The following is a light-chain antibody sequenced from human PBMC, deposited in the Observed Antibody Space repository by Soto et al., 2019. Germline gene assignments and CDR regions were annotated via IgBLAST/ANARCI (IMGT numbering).Light chain of an antibody. CDR1: QSISSW. Sequence: DLHMNQSPSTLSASVADRFTNTWRLSQSISSWVAWYQQKPGKAPKLLIYDASSLESGVPSRFSGSGSGTEFTLTIRSVHPDDVAAYCRQKDNSHSALTFGGGTKVDIK. CDR3: QKDNSHSALT. CDR2: DAS. V-gene: IGKV1-5*01. J-gene: IGKJ4*02.